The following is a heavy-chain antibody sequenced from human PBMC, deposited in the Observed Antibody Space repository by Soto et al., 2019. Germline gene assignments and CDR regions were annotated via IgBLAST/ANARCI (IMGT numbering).Heavy chain of an antibody. CDR3: ARARMFSGAHHDY. J-gene: IGHJ4*02. Sequence: QVHLVQSGAVVENPGASVKVSCTASGYTFTNFGINWVRQAPGQGLEWMGWITPYNGNANYPQKHQDRLTITTDTSTTTAYLELRSLRSDDTAVYFCARARMFSGAHHDYWGQGTRVTVSS. V-gene: IGHV1-18*04. D-gene: IGHD1-26*01. CDR2: ITPYNGNA. CDR1: GYTFTNFG.